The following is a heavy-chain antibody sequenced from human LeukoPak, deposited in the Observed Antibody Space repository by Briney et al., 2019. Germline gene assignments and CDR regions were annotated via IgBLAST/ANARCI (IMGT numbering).Heavy chain of an antibody. CDR1: GFTSSSYR. CDR2: IKRDGNEK. CDR3: AKEGAYPIITYDS. D-gene: IGHD3-10*01. V-gene: IGHV3-7*01. J-gene: IGHJ5*01. Sequence: GGSLRLSCAASGFTSSSYRMNCVRQAPGKGLKWVANIKRDGNEKNYVDSVKGRFSISRDNAKNSLYLQMDSLRAEDTAVYYCAKEGAYPIITYDSWGQGALVTVSS.